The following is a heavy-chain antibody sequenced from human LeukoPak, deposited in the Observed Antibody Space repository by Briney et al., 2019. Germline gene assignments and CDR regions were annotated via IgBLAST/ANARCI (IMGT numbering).Heavy chain of an antibody. J-gene: IGHJ3*02. V-gene: IGHV3-23*01. CDR3: AKDQYYYDSSGAAFDI. Sequence: GGSLRLACAASAFTFSIYAMSWVRQAAGKLLEWVSAIIGSGGSTYYTDSVKGRFTISRDNSKNTLYLQMNSLRAEDTAVYYCAKDQYYYDSSGAAFDIWGQGTMVTVSS. CDR2: IIGSGGST. D-gene: IGHD3-22*01. CDR1: AFTFSIYA.